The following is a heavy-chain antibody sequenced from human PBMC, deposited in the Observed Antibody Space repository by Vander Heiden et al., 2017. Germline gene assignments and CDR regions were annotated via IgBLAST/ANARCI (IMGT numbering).Heavy chain of an antibody. CDR2: ISYDGSNK. Sequence: QVQLVESGGGVVQPGRALRLSGAASGFTFSSYGMHWVRQAPGKGLEWVAAISYDGSNKYYADSVKGRFTISRDNSKNTLYLQMNSLRAEDTAVYYCAKGASSSGWYSGYYYGMDVWGQGTTVTVSS. CDR3: AKGASSSGWYSGYYYGMDV. J-gene: IGHJ6*02. CDR1: GFTFSSYG. V-gene: IGHV3-30*18. D-gene: IGHD6-19*01.